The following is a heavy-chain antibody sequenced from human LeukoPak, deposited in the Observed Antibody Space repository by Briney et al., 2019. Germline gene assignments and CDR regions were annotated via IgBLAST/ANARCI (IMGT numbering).Heavy chain of an antibody. Sequence: TGGSLRLSCEGSGFTFSNYWMTWVRQAPGKGLEWVAYIKQDGSEKYYVDTVKGRSTISRDNAKNSLYLQMNSLRAEDTAVYYCGRNGLVRGVSYWGQGTLVTVSS. CDR1: GFTFSNYW. CDR2: IKQDGSEK. D-gene: IGHD3-10*01. V-gene: IGHV3-7*04. J-gene: IGHJ4*02. CDR3: GRNGLVRGVSY.